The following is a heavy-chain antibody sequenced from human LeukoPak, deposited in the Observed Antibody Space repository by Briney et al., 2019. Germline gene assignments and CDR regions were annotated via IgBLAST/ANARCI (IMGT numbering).Heavy chain of an antibody. CDR3: ARRPDFGDRLDYFDY. Sequence: GGSLRLSWAVSGFTFSRHWMGWVRQAPGKGLEWVASIKQDGSQYYVDSVKGRFFISRENAKNSVSLQMNSLRGEDTAVYYCARRPDFGDRLDYFDYWGQGTLVTVS. CDR2: IKQDGSQ. CDR1: GFTFSRHW. J-gene: IGHJ4*02. D-gene: IGHD4-17*01. V-gene: IGHV3-7*01.